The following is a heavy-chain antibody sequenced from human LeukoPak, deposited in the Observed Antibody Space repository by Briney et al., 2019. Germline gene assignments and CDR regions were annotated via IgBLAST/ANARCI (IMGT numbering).Heavy chain of an antibody. CDR1: GGSISSGGYY. V-gene: IGHV4-31*03. D-gene: IGHD5-24*01. J-gene: IGHJ2*01. CDR3: ARVSDRDGNFDL. Sequence: SETLSLTCTVSGGSISSGGYYWSWIRQHPGKGLEWIGYIYYSGSTYYNPSLKSRVTISVDTSKNQFSLKLSSVTAADTAVYYCARVSDRDGNFDLWGRGTLVTVSS. CDR2: IYYSGST.